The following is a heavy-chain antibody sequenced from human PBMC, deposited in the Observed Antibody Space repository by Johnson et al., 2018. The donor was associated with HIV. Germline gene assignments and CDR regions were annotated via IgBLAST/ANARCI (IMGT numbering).Heavy chain of an antibody. V-gene: IGHV3-7*01. CDR3: ARLRWVSGDPLHDAFDV. Sequence: MQLVESGGGLVQPGGSLRLSCAASGFTFSSYWMSWVRQAPGKGLEWVANIKQDVSEKYYVASLKGRFTISRDNAKNSLYLQMNSLSAEDTAVYYCARLRWVSGDPLHDAFDVWGQGTMVTVSS. CDR2: IKQDVSEK. CDR1: GFTFSSYW. J-gene: IGHJ3*01. D-gene: IGHD2-21*01.